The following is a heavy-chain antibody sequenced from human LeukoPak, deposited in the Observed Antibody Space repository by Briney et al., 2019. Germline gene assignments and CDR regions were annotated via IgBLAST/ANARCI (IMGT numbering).Heavy chain of an antibody. Sequence: SETLSLTCAVYGGSFSGYYWSWIRQPPGKGLEWIGEINHSGSTNYNPSLKSRVTISVDTSKNQFSLKLSSVTAADTAAYYCASVSCSSTSCWEPADYWGQGTLVTVSS. CDR3: ASVSCSSTSCWEPADY. D-gene: IGHD2-2*01. V-gene: IGHV4-34*01. CDR1: GGSFSGYY. CDR2: INHSGST. J-gene: IGHJ4*02.